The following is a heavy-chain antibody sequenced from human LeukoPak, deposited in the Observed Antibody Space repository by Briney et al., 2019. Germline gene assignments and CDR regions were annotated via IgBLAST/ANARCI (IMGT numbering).Heavy chain of an antibody. J-gene: IGHJ5*02. V-gene: IGHV3-15*01. CDR1: GFTFSNAW. Sequence: GSLRLSCAASGFTFSNAWMSWVRQAPGKGLEWVGRIKSKTDGGTTDYAAPVKGRFTISRDDSKNTLYLQMNSLKTEDTAVYYCTTLNFIVVVPAGWFDPWGQGTLVTVSS. CDR2: IKSKTDGGTT. CDR3: TTLNFIVVVPAGWFDP. D-gene: IGHD2-2*01.